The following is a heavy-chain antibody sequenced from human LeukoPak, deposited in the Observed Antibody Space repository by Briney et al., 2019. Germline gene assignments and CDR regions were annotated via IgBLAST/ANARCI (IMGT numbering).Heavy chain of an antibody. CDR1: GFTFSSYG. CDR3: AKTSVDYGTYDY. J-gene: IGHJ4*02. D-gene: IGHD4-17*01. V-gene: IGHV3-30*18. Sequence: GGSLRLSCAASGFTFSSYGMHWVRQAPGKGLEWVAVISYDGSNKHYADSVKGRFTISRDNSKNTLYLQMNSLRAEDTAVYYCAKTSVDYGTYDYWGQGTLVTVSS. CDR2: ISYDGSNK.